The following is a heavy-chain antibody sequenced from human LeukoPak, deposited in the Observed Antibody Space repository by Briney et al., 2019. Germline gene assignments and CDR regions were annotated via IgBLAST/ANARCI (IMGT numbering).Heavy chain of an antibody. Sequence: GGSLRLSCTASGFTFDDYAMHWVRQAPGKGLEWVSGISWNSGSIGYADSVKGRFTISRDNAKNSLYLQMNSLRAEDTALYYCAKDTDGAAAGTTWGHWGQGTLVTVSS. CDR3: AKDTDGAAAGTTWGH. D-gene: IGHD6-13*01. V-gene: IGHV3-9*01. J-gene: IGHJ4*02. CDR2: ISWNSGSI. CDR1: GFTFDDYA.